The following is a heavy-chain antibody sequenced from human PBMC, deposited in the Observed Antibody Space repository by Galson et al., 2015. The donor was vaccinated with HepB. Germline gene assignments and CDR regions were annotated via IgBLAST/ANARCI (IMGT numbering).Heavy chain of an antibody. V-gene: IGHV3-48*01. CDR3: AREDFWSGYPEGYYYYMDV. Sequence: SLRLSCAASGFTFSRYSMNWVRQAPGKGLEWVSYISSSSSTIYYADSVKGRFTISRDNAKNSLYLQMNSLRAEDTAVYYCAREDFWSGYPEGYYYYMDVWGKGTTVTVSS. J-gene: IGHJ6*03. CDR2: ISSSSSTI. CDR1: GFTFSRYS. D-gene: IGHD3-3*01.